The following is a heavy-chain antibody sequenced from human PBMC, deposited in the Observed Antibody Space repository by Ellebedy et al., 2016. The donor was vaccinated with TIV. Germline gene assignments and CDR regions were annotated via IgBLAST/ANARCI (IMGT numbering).Heavy chain of an antibody. CDR3: ARDGIVVPPWYFDL. D-gene: IGHD2-2*01. Sequence: PGGSLRLSCAASGFTFSSYWMSWVRQAPGKGLEWVANIKQDGSEKYYVDSVKGRFTISRDNAKNSLYLQMNSLRAEDTAVYYCARDGIVVPPWYFDLWGHGTLVTVSS. J-gene: IGHJ2*01. V-gene: IGHV3-7*03. CDR2: IKQDGSEK. CDR1: GFTFSSYW.